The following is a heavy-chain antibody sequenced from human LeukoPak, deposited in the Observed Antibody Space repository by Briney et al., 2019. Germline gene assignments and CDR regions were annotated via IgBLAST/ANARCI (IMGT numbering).Heavy chain of an antibody. CDR2: INPNSGAT. D-gene: IGHD3-22*01. CDR1: GYSFTGYY. CDR3: ARDQNYFDTTTYYGIDY. Sequence: ASAKVSCKASGYSFTGYYTHWVRQAPGQGLEWVGWINPNSGATNYAQKFQDRVTMTRDTSISTAYMELSRLRSDDTAVYLCARDQNYFDTTTYYGIDYWGQGTLVTASS. V-gene: IGHV1-2*02. J-gene: IGHJ4*02.